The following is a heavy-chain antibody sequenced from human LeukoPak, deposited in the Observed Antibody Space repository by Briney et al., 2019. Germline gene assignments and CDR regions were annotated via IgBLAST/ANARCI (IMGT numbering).Heavy chain of an antibody. CDR2: IYYTGST. CDR1: GGSVSSGGNY. V-gene: IGHV4-31*03. Sequence: SQTLSLTCSVSGGSVSSGGNYWTWVRQHPGKGLQWIGYIYYTGSTYFNPSLKSRVTMSVDTSNNQFSLKLNSVTAADTAVYYCARDYYGSGNTGWFDPWGQGALVTVSS. D-gene: IGHD3-10*01. CDR3: ARDYYGSGNTGWFDP. J-gene: IGHJ5*02.